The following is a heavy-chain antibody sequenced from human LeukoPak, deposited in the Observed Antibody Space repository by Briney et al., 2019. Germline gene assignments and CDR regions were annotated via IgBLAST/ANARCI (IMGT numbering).Heavy chain of an antibody. CDR2: VHHTGKV. D-gene: IGHD6-25*01. Sequence: PSETLSLTCIVSGGSISSGDYYWDWIRQPPGWGLEGIGNVHHTGKVDYNPSLRSRVSMYVDRSKNQFSLKLTSVTAADTAIYYCARHLAAHNWFDPWGQGALVTISS. CDR3: ARHLAAHNWFDP. J-gene: IGHJ5*02. CDR1: GGSISSGDYY. V-gene: IGHV4-39*01.